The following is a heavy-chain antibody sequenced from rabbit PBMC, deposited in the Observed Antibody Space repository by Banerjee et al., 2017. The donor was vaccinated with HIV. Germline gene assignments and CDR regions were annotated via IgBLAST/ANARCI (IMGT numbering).Heavy chain of an antibody. Sequence: QEQLEESGGGLVQPEGSLTLTCTASGFSFISNAMCWVRQAPGKGLEWIACIYSGSNGNAYYASWAKGRFTISKTSSTTVTLQMTSLTAADTATYFCARDRDWTLHLWGQGTLVTVS. J-gene: IGHJ3*01. CDR3: ARDRDWTLHL. CDR1: GFSFISNA. V-gene: IGHV1S45*01. D-gene: IGHD4-2*01. CDR2: IYSGSNGNA.